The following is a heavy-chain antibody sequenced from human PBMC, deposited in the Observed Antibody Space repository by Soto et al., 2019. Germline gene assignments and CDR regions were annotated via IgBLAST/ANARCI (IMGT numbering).Heavy chain of an antibody. CDR2: ISAYNGKT. CDR3: TRGKDSGIAVAGPNFDY. CDR1: GYTFSNYG. Sequence: QVQLVQSGAEVKKPGASVKVSCKASGYTFSNYGISWVRQAPGQGLEWMGWISAYNGKTKYAQNLQDRVTMTTDTDTSTAYMELRSLRSEDTAVYYCTRGKDSGIAVAGPNFDYWGQGTLVTVSS. J-gene: IGHJ4*02. D-gene: IGHD6-19*01. V-gene: IGHV1-18*04.